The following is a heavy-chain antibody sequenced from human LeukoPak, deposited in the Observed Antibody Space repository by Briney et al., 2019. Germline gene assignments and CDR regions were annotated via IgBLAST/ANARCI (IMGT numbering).Heavy chain of an antibody. J-gene: IGHJ4*02. CDR2: IYHSGST. Sequence: PSETLSLTCAVSGGSISSGGYSWSWIRQPPGKGLEWIGYIYHSGSTYYNPSLKSRVTISVDRSKNQFSLKLSSVTAADTAVYYCAREDTVTTHYDYWGQGTLVTVSS. CDR3: AREDTVTTHYDY. V-gene: IGHV4-30-2*01. CDR1: GGSISSGGYS. D-gene: IGHD4-17*01.